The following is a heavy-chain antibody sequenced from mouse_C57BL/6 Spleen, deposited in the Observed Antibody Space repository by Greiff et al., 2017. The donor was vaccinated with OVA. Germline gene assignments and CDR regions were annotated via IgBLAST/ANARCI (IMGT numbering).Heavy chain of an antibody. CDR2: IDPETGGT. Sequence: VKLMESGAELVRPGASVTLSCKASGYTFTDYEMHWVKQTPVHGLEWIGAIDPETGGTAYNQKFKGKAILTADKSSSTAYMELRSLTSEDAAVYCCTRRELGFAYWGQGTLVTVSA. J-gene: IGHJ3*01. CDR3: TRRELGFAY. D-gene: IGHD4-1*01. CDR1: GYTFTDYE. V-gene: IGHV1-15*01.